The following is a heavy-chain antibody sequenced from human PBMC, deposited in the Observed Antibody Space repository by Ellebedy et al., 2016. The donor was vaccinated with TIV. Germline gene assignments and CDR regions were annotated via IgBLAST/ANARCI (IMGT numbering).Heavy chain of an antibody. CDR2: LYSGGST. Sequence: PGGSLRLSCAASGFTVSSNYMSWVRQAPGKGLEWVSILYSGGSTYYAESVKGRFTISRDNSKNTVYLQMNSLRAEDTAVYYCARIEGGYVAGDDNWGQGTLVTVSS. CDR1: GFTVSSNY. D-gene: IGHD3-16*01. V-gene: IGHV3-66*01. CDR3: ARIEGGYVAGDDN. J-gene: IGHJ4*02.